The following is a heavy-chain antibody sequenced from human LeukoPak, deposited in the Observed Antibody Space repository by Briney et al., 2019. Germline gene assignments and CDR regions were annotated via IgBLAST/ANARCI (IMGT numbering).Heavy chain of an antibody. CDR2: IYSGGST. J-gene: IGHJ4*02. CDR1: GFTVSSNY. CDR3: ARHESDYVNY. V-gene: IGHV3-66*02. Sequence: GGSLRLFCAVSGFTVSSNYMSWVRQAPGKGLEWVSVIYSGGSTYYADSVKGRFTISRDNSKNTLYLQMNSLRAEDTAVYYCARHESDYVNYWGQGTLVTVSS. D-gene: IGHD3-3*01.